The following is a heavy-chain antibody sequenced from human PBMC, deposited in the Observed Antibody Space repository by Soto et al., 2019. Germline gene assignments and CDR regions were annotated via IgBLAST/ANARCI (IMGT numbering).Heavy chain of an antibody. D-gene: IGHD6-19*01. CDR2: FSGRSGET. CDR1: GFSISTHA. V-gene: IGHV3-23*01. CDR3: ARESSACPNYFDS. Sequence: GGSLGLSCVASGFSISTHALTWVRQAPGKGLEWVSSFSGRSGETYYAASVKGRFTISGDSYKNTVILQMNNLRAHDTALYYCARESSACPNYFDSWGQGVQVTVSS. J-gene: IGHJ4*02.